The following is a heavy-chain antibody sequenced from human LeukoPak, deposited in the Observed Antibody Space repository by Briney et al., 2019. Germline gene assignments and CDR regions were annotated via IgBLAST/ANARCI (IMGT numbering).Heavy chain of an antibody. Sequence: PSETLSLTCTVSGGSITGYYWTWIRQPAGKGLEWIGRVSDTGRAYYNPSLERRVTISLDTSNNRFSLKVTSVTAADTAVYYCARGPRWYRGWLQSGHFDYWGQGTLVTVSS. J-gene: IGHJ4*02. CDR1: GGSITGYY. CDR2: VSDTGRA. D-gene: IGHD5-24*01. V-gene: IGHV4-4*07. CDR3: ARGPRWYRGWLQSGHFDY.